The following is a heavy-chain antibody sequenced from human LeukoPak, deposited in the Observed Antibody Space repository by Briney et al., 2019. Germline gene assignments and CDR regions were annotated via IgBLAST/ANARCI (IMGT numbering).Heavy chain of an antibody. CDR1: GGSISSGGYS. D-gene: IGHD6-19*01. CDR2: IYHSGST. J-gene: IGHJ4*02. V-gene: IGHV4-30-2*01. CDR3: TTRGHSSGWYFCDY. Sequence: PSETLSLTCAVSGGSISSGGYSWSWIRQPPGKGLEWIGYIYHSGSTYYNPSLKSRVTISVDRSKNQFSLKLSSVTAADTAVYYCTTRGHSSGWYFCDYWGQGTLVTVSS.